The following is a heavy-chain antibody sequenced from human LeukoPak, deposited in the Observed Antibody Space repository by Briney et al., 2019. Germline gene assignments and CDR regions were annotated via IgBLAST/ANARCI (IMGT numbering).Heavy chain of an antibody. CDR3: ARDRGGAYTFDN. Sequence: SETLSLTCAVYGGSFSGYYWSWIRQPPGKGLEWIGEINHSGSTNYNPSLKGRVTISVDTSNNQFSPKLSSVTAADTAIYYCARDRGGAYTFDNWGQGALVTVSS. J-gene: IGHJ4*02. D-gene: IGHD2-21*01. CDR2: INHSGST. V-gene: IGHV4-34*01. CDR1: GGSFSGYY.